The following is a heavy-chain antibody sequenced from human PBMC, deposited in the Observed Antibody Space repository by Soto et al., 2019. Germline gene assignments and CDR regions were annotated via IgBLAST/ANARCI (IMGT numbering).Heavy chain of an antibody. J-gene: IGHJ5*02. CDR2: IIPIFGTA. CDR3: ARSAAAAAGTFYWFDP. V-gene: IGHV1-69*12. Sequence: QVQLVQSGAEVKKPGSSVKVSCKASGGTFSSYAISWVRQAPGQGLEWMGGIIPIFGTANYAQKFQGRVTITADESTSTAYMELSGLRSEDTAVYYCARSAAAAAGTFYWFDPWGQGTLVTVSS. CDR1: GGTFSSYA. D-gene: IGHD6-13*01.